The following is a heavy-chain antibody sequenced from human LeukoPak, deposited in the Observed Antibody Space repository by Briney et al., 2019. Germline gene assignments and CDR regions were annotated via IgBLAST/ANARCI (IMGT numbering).Heavy chain of an antibody. V-gene: IGHV4-4*07. J-gene: IGHJ5*02. Sequence: SETLSLTCTVSGGSFSGNYWSWIRQPAGKGLEWIGHIYSTGTNNYNPSLRSRVTLSVDTSKNQFSLKLRSVTAADTAVYYCARVGGNSESYGWFGPWGQGSLVTVSS. CDR3: ARVGGNSESYGWFGP. CDR2: IYSTGTN. CDR1: GGSFSGNY. D-gene: IGHD4-23*01.